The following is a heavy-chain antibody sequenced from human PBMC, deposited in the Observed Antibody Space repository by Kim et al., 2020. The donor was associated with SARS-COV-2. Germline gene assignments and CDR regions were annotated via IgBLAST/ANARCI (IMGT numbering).Heavy chain of an antibody. J-gene: IGHJ6*02. Sequence: RYSPAVQGQVTISADTSISTAYLQWSSLKASDTAMYYCARPGGVYYGMDVWGQGTTVTVSS. V-gene: IGHV5-51*01. CDR3: ARPGGVYYGMDV. D-gene: IGHD3-10*01.